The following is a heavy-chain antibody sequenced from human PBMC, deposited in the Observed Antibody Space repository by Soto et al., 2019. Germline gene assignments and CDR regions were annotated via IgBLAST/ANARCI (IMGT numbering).Heavy chain of an antibody. V-gene: IGHV3-48*02. Sequence: PVGSLRLSCVSSVFMFDSYAMNCVRHSPGKGLEWVSYISPGGDRIYYAESLKGRITISRDNARNSLSLQMNILSDEDTAVYYCTKSADSDGWGVQFWGQGTLVTVSS. CDR3: TKSADSDGWGVQF. CDR1: VFMFDSYA. CDR2: ISPGGDRI. D-gene: IGHD3-10*01. J-gene: IGHJ4*02.